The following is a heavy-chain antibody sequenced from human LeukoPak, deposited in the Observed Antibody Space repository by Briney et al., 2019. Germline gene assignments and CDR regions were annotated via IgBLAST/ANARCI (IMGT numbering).Heavy chain of an antibody. CDR3: AKTRDYYDSSGYYYYFDY. V-gene: IGHV3-23*01. CDR1: GFTFSNYA. D-gene: IGHD3-22*01. CDR2: ISGSGGST. Sequence: SGGSLRLSCAASGFTFSNYAMSWVRQAPGKGLEWVSSISGSGGSTYYVDSVKGRFTISRDNSKNTLYLQMNSLRAEDTAVYYCAKTRDYYDSSGYYYYFDYWGQGTLVTVSS. J-gene: IGHJ4*02.